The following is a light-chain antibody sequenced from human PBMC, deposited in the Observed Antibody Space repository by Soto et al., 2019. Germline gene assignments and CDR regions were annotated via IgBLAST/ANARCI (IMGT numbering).Light chain of an antibody. CDR2: ATS. CDR3: EQYGDWPLT. J-gene: IGKJ4*01. V-gene: IGKV3-15*01. Sequence: EIVVTQSPATLSVSPGERATLSCRASQSVGNNFAWYQQKPGQAPRLLIFATSTRAAGVPARFSGSGSGTEFTLPLGSLQSEDFAVYYCEQYGDWPLTFGGGAKVELE. CDR1: QSVGNN.